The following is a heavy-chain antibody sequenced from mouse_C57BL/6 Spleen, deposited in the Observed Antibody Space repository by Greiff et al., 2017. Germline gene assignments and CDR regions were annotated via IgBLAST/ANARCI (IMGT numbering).Heavy chain of an antibody. Sequence: VQLQQSGAELAKPGASVKLSCKASGYTFTSYWMHWVKQRPGQGLEWIGYINPSSGYTKYNQKFKDKDTLTADKSSRTAYMQLRSLTYEDSAVXYWARSTAVDGGAWLAYWGQGTVVTVSA. D-gene: IGHD1-1*01. J-gene: IGHJ3*01. V-gene: IGHV1-7*01. CDR2: INPSSGYT. CDR3: ARSTAVDGGAWLAY. CDR1: GYTFTSYW.